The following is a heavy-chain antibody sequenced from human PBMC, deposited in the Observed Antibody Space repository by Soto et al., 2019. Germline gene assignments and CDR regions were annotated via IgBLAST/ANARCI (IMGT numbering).Heavy chain of an antibody. D-gene: IGHD5-12*01. CDR1: GGTFSSYA. CDR3: ARTKPRVATTRSYYYGMDV. Sequence: QVQLVQSGAEVKKPGSSVKVSCKASGGTFSSYAISWVRQAPGQGLEWMGGIIPIFGTANYAQKFQGRVTITADESTSTAYMELRSLRSEDTAVYYCARTKPRVATTRSYYYGMDVWGQGTTVTVSS. J-gene: IGHJ6*02. V-gene: IGHV1-69*12. CDR2: IIPIFGTA.